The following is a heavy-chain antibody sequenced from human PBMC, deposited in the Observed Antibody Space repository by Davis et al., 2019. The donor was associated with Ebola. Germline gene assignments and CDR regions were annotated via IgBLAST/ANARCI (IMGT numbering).Heavy chain of an antibody. CDR3: ARPRWDTAPGGAFDI. D-gene: IGHD5-18*01. J-gene: IGHJ3*02. CDR1: GYTFTSYY. CDR2: INPSGGST. Sequence: ASVKVSCKASGYTFTSYYMHWVRQAPGQGLEWMGIINPSGGSTSYAQKFQGRVTMPRDTSTSTVYMELSSLRSEDTAVYYCARPRWDTAPGGAFDIWGQGTMVTVSS. V-gene: IGHV1-46*01.